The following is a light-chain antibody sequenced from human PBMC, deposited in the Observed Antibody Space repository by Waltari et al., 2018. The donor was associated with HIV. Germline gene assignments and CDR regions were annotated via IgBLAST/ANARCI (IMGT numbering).Light chain of an antibody. Sequence: DIVMTQSPDSLAVSLGERATIHCKSSQSLLYNVNNKNYLAWYQQKPGQPPKLLIYWASSRESGVPDRFSGSGSGTDFTLTISSLQAADVAVYYCQQYYSTPWTFGQGTKVDI. J-gene: IGKJ1*01. V-gene: IGKV4-1*01. CDR2: WAS. CDR3: QQYYSTPWT. CDR1: QSLLYNVNNKNY.